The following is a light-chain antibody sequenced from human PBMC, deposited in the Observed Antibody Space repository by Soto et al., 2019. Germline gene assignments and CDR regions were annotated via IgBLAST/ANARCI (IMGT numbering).Light chain of an antibody. J-gene: IGKJ1*01. CDR1: QSISSW. CDR2: DAS. V-gene: IGKV1-5*01. Sequence: DIQMTQSPTLSASVGDRVTITCRASQSISSWLAWYQQKPGKAPKLLIYDASILESGVPSRFSGSGSGTEFTLTISSLQPEDSATYYCLQDINYPWTFGQGTKVDIK. CDR3: LQDINYPWT.